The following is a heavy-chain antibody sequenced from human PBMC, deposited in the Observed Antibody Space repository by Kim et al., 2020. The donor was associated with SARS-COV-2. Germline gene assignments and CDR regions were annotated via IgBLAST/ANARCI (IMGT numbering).Heavy chain of an antibody. Sequence: GGSLRLSCAASGFTFSSYAMHWVRHAPGKGLEWVAVISYDGSNKNYADSVKGRFTISRDNSKNTLYLQMNSLRAEDTALYYLAREHTSHLRVVGFGDWG. CDR1: GFTFSSYA. CDR3: AREHTSHLRVVGFGD. J-gene: IGHJ6*01. V-gene: IGHV3-30-3*01. CDR2: ISYDGSNK. D-gene: IGHD3-3*01.